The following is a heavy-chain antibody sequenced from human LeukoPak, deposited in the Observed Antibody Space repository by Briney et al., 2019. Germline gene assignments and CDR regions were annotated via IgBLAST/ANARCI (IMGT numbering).Heavy chain of an antibody. D-gene: IGHD2/OR15-2a*01. V-gene: IGHV1-69*13. CDR2: IIPIFGTA. J-gene: IGHJ5*02. CDR3: ARDSMIPNWFDP. Sequence: GASVKVSCKASGGTFSSYAISWVRQAPGQGLEWMGGIIPIFGTANYAQKFQGRVTITADESTSTAYMELSSLRSEDTAVYYCARDSMIPNWFDPWGQGTLVTVSS. CDR1: GGTFSSYA.